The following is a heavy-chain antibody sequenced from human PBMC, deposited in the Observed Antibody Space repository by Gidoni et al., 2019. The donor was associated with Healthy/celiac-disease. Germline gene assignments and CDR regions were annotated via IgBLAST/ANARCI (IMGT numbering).Heavy chain of an antibody. J-gene: IGHJ4*02. V-gene: IGHV3-7*01. CDR3: ARDIGGSYQSHFDY. D-gene: IGHD1-26*01. CDR2: IKQDGSEK. CDR1: GFTFSSYW. Sequence: EVQLVESGGGLVQPGGSLRLSCAASGFTFSSYWMSWVRQAPGKGLEWVANIKQDGSEKYYVDSVKGRFTISRDNAKNSLYLQMNSLRAEDTAVYYCARDIGGSYQSHFDYWGQGTLVTVSS.